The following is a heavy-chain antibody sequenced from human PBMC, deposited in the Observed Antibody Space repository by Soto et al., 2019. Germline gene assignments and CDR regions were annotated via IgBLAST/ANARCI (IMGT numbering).Heavy chain of an antibody. Sequence: PSETLSLTCTVSGDSIRSYYWTWIRQPPGKGLELIGYIYYSGSTRYNPSLKSRVTISVDMSKNQFSLKLSSVIAADTAVYYCARAYGGLDNGLDVWGQGTEVTVSS. V-gene: IGHV4-59*01. CDR3: ARAYGGLDNGLDV. D-gene: IGHD5-12*01. CDR2: IYYSGST. J-gene: IGHJ6*02. CDR1: GDSIRSYY.